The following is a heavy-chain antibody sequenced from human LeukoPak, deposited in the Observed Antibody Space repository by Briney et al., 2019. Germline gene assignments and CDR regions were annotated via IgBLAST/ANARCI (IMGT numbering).Heavy chain of an antibody. D-gene: IGHD6-13*01. V-gene: IGHV3-9*01. CDR1: GFTCEDYA. CDR2: ISWNSGSI. Sequence: VSSLRLSCATSGFTCEDYAKHWVREAPGKDLEWVSGISWNSGSIGYADSVKGRFTISRDNAKNSLYLQMNSLRAEDTALYYCAKGGGIAAAARFDPWGQGTLVTVSS. J-gene: IGHJ5*02. CDR3: AKGGGIAAAARFDP.